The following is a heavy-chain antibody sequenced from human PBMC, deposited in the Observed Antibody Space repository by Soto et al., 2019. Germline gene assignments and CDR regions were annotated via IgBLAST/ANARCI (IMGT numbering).Heavy chain of an antibody. Sequence: LSLTCAVYGGSFSGYYWSWIRQPPGKGLEWIGEINHSGSTNYNPSLKSRVTISVDTSKNQFSLKLSSVTAADTAVYYCARGWGYARYYYGMDVWGQGTTVTVSS. V-gene: IGHV4-34*01. J-gene: IGHJ6*02. D-gene: IGHD5-12*01. CDR3: ARGWGYARYYYGMDV. CDR2: INHSGST. CDR1: GGSFSGYY.